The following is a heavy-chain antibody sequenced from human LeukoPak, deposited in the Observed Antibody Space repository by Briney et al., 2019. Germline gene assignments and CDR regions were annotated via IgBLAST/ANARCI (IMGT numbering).Heavy chain of an antibody. V-gene: IGHV3-21*01. CDR3: AKQLVVVITPYFDY. CDR2: ISSSSSYI. CDR1: GFTFSSYS. D-gene: IGHD3-22*01. J-gene: IGHJ4*02. Sequence: GGSLRLSCAASGFTFSSYSMNWVRQAPGKGLEWVSSISSSSSYIYYADSVKGRFTISRDNAKNSLYLQMNSLRAEDTAVYYCAKQLVVVITPYFDYWGQGTLVTVSS.